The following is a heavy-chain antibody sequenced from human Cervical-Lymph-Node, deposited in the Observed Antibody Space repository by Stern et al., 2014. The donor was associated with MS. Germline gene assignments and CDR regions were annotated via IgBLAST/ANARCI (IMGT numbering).Heavy chain of an antibody. CDR3: AREGGNTAEYFQH. V-gene: IGHV3-33*01. CDR2: IWYDGRNR. J-gene: IGHJ1*01. Sequence: QMQLVQSGGGVVQPGRSLRLSCAASGFTFSSSGMHWVRQAPGKGLEWLAIIWYDGRNRYYADSVKGRFTISRDNSKNTLYLQMNSLRAEDTAVYYCAREGGNTAEYFQHWGQGTLVTVSS. CDR1: GFTFSSSG. D-gene: IGHD4-23*01.